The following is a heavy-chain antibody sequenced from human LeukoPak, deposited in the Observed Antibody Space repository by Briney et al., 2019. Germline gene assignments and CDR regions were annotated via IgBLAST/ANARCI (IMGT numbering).Heavy chain of an antibody. CDR3: AKDIFAYYYDSSGYAFDI. V-gene: IGHV3-9*01. D-gene: IGHD3-22*01. CDR2: ISWNSGSI. J-gene: IGHJ3*02. Sequence: GGSLRLSCAASRFTFDDYATHWVRQAPGKGLEWVSGISWNSGSIGYADSVKGRFTISRDNAKNSLYLQMNSLRAEDTALYYCAKDIFAYYYDSSGYAFDIWGQGTMVTVSS. CDR1: RFTFDDYA.